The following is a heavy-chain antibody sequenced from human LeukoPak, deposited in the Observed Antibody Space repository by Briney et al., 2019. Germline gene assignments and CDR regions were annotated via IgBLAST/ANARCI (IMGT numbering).Heavy chain of an antibody. CDR3: ARAVSGSPGY. J-gene: IGHJ4*02. Sequence: GGSLRLSCAASGITVSSNYMSWVRQAPGKGLEWVSYISSSSDTIYYADSVKGRFTISRDNAKNSLYLQMNSLRDEDTAVYYCARAVSGSPGYWGQGTLVTVSS. D-gene: IGHD6-19*01. V-gene: IGHV3-48*02. CDR1: GITVSSNY. CDR2: ISSSSDTI.